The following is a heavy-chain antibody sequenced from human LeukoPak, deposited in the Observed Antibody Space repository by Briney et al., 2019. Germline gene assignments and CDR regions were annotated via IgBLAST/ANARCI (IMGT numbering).Heavy chain of an antibody. CDR3: ARAYCGGDCIAREYYFDY. CDR1: GFTFSSYW. D-gene: IGHD2-21*02. J-gene: IGHJ4*02. V-gene: IGHV3-7*03. CDR2: IKQDGSEK. Sequence: PGGSLRLSCAASGFTFSSYWMSWVRQAPGKGLEWVANIKQDGSEKYYVDSVKGRFTISRDNAKNSLYLQMNSLRAEDTAVYYCARAYCGGDCIAREYYFDYWGQGALVTVSS.